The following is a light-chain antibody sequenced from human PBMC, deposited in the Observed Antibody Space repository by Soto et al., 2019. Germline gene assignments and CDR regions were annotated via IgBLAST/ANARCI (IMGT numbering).Light chain of an antibody. Sequence: DIQMTQSPSSLSASVGNRVIITCRASQDISNYLAWYQQKPGKVPKLLIYGASTLQSGVPSRFSGSGSGTDFTLTISSLQPEDVASYYCQKNNSAPLFGGGTKVEIK. J-gene: IGKJ4*01. CDR1: QDISNY. CDR2: GAS. CDR3: QKNNSAPL. V-gene: IGKV1-27*01.